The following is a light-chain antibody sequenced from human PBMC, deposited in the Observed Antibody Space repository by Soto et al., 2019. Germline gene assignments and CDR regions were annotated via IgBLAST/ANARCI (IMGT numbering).Light chain of an antibody. J-gene: IGKJ3*01. V-gene: IGKV3-11*01. CDR2: DAS. Sequence: EIVLTQSPATLSLSLGERATLSCRASQSVSSYLAWYQQKPGQAPRLLIYDASNRATGIPARFSGSGSGTDFTLTISSLEPEDFAVYYCQQRSNSDVTFGPGTKVDIK. CDR3: QQRSNSDVT. CDR1: QSVSSY.